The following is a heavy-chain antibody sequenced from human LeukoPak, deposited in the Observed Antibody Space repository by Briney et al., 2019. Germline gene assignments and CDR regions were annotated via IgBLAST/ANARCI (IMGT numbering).Heavy chain of an antibody. D-gene: IGHD7-27*01. CDR2: ISSSSAYI. V-gene: IGHV3-21*01. CDR3: ARGLKLGTDY. J-gene: IGHJ4*02. CDR1: GFTFSSYG. Sequence: GRSLRLSCAASGFTFSSYGMHWVRQAPGKGLEWVSSISSSSAYIYYADSVKGRFTISRDNAENSLYLQMNSLRAEDTAVYYCARGLKLGTDYWGQGTLVTVSS.